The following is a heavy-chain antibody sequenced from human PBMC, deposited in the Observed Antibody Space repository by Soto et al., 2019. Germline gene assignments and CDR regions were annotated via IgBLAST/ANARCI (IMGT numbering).Heavy chain of an antibody. Sequence: PSEPLALTCNVYSDSISSYYWSWIRQPPGKRLEWIGYISYSGSTDYNPSLKSRVTISGDTSKNQFSLKVSSVTAADTAVYYCARGTSWQLPFDYWGQGTLVTVSS. CDR3: ARGTSWQLPFDY. CDR1: SDSISSYY. CDR2: ISYSGST. J-gene: IGHJ4*02. D-gene: IGHD6-13*01. V-gene: IGHV4-59*01.